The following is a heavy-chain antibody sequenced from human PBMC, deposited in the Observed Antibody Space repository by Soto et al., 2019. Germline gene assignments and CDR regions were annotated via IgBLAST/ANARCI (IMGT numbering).Heavy chain of an antibody. CDR3: ARDGVVSFDF. V-gene: IGHV3-9*01. Sequence: EVHLVESGGGVAQPGRSLRLSCAASGFTFDDHAMHWVRQPPGKGLEWVAGVTWNSLGIGYAASVKGRFTISRDNAKNSVYLQMNSLTVEDTAFYYCARDGVVSFDFWGPGTLVTVSS. J-gene: IGHJ4*02. D-gene: IGHD2-15*01. CDR1: GFTFDDHA. CDR2: VTWNSLGI.